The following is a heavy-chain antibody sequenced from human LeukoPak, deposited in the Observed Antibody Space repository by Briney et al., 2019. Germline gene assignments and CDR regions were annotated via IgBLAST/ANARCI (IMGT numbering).Heavy chain of an antibody. D-gene: IGHD3-3*01. Sequence: ASVKVSCKASGYTFAGYYMHWVRQAPGQGLEWMGWINPNSGGTNYAQKFQGWVTMTRDTSISTAYMELSRLRSDDTAVYYCARAGTDYDFWSGYYHYYYYGMDVWGQGTTVTVSS. CDR1: GYTFAGYY. J-gene: IGHJ6*02. CDR3: ARAGTDYDFWSGYYHYYYYGMDV. CDR2: INPNSGGT. V-gene: IGHV1-2*04.